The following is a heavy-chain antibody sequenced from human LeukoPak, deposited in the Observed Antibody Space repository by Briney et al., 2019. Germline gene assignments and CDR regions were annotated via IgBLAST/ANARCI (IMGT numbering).Heavy chain of an antibody. V-gene: IGHV3-48*01. CDR2: ISSSSSTI. CDR1: GFTFSSYS. CDR3: ARDPYSGGYGDYYYYYMDL. Sequence: GGSLRLSCAASGFTFSSYSMNWVRQAPGKGLEWGSYISSSSSTIYYADSVKGRFTISRDNAKNSLYLQMNSLRAEDTAVYYCARDPYSGGYGDYYYYYMDLWGQGTTVTISS. J-gene: IGHJ6*03. D-gene: IGHD1-26*01.